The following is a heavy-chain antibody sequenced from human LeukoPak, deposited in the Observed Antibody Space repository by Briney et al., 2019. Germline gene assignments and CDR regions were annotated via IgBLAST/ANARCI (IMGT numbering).Heavy chain of an antibody. Sequence: PSETLSLTCTVSGGSISSYYWSWIRQPPGKGLEWIGYIYYSGSTNYNPSLKSRVTISVDTSKNQFSLKLSSVTAADTAVYYCARDSGITMPASDPWGQGTLVTVSS. J-gene: IGHJ5*02. D-gene: IGHD3-10*01. CDR3: ARDSGITMPASDP. CDR1: GGSISSYY. V-gene: IGHV4-59*01. CDR2: IYYSGST.